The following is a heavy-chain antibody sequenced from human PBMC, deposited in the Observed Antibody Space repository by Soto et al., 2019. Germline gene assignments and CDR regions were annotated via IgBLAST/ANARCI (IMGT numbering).Heavy chain of an antibody. D-gene: IGHD2-21*02. CDR3: ASRSAYCGGDCYSGDAFDI. CDR2: IIPIFGTA. V-gene: IGHV1-69*06. J-gene: IGHJ3*02. Sequence: SVKVSCKASGGTFSSYAISWVRQAPGQGLEWMGGIIPIFGTANYAQKFQGRVTITADKSTSTAYMELSSLRSEDTAVYYCASRSAYCGGDCYSGDAFDIWGQGTMVTVSS. CDR1: GGTFSSYA.